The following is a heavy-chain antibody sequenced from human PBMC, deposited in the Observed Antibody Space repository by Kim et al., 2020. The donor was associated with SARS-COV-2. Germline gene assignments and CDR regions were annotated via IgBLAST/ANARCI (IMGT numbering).Heavy chain of an antibody. CDR1: GFTFSSYG. Sequence: GGSLRLSCAASGFTFSSYGMHWVRQAPGKGLEWVAVISYDGSNKYYADSVKGRFTISRDNSKNTLYLQMNSLRAEDTAVYYCARSKFSYGYSPRSFYYYGMDVWGQGTTVTVSS. J-gene: IGHJ6*02. D-gene: IGHD5-18*01. V-gene: IGHV3-33*05. CDR2: ISYDGSNK. CDR3: ARSKFSYGYSPRSFYYYGMDV.